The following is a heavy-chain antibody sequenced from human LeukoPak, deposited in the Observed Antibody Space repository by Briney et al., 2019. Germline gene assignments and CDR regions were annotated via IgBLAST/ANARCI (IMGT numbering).Heavy chain of an antibody. Sequence: GESLKISCKGSGYSFTTYWIGWVRQMPGKGLEWMGIIYPGDSDTRYSPSFQGQVTISADKSISTAYLQWSSLKASDTAMCYCATSRHYYGSGSYYKVGAFDIWGQGTMVTVSS. J-gene: IGHJ3*02. D-gene: IGHD3-10*01. V-gene: IGHV5-51*01. CDR2: IYPGDSDT. CDR3: ATSRHYYGSGSYYKVGAFDI. CDR1: GYSFTTYW.